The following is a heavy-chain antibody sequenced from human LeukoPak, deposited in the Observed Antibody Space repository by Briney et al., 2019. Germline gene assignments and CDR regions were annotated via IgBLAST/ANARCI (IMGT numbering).Heavy chain of an antibody. V-gene: IGHV4-34*01. CDR1: GGSFSGYY. CDR2: INHSGST. J-gene: IGHJ4*02. CDR3: ARARRPNTPMDY. Sequence: SETLSLTCAVYGGSFSGYYWSWIRQPPGKGLEWIGEINHSGSTNYNPSLKSRVTISVDTSKNQFSLKLSSVTAADTAVYYCARARRPNTPMDYWGQGTLVTASS.